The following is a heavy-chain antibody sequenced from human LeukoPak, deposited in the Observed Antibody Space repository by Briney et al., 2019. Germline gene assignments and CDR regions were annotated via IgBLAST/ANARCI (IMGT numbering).Heavy chain of an antibody. CDR2: IIPILGTT. Sequence: ASVKVSCKASGGTFSSYAITWVRQAPGQGLEWMGGIIPILGTTDYAQKFQGRVTITTDESTTTGYMELSSLRSEDTAMYYCARCQLVEKGAYIFFDPWGQGTLVTVSS. V-gene: IGHV1-69*05. J-gene: IGHJ5*02. D-gene: IGHD6-6*01. CDR1: GGTFSSYA. CDR3: ARCQLVEKGAYIFFDP.